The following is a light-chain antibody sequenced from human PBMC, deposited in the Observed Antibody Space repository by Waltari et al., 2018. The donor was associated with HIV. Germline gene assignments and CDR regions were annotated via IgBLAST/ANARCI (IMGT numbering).Light chain of an antibody. CDR2: GAS. CDR3: QQYHKWPLT. J-gene: IGKJ4*01. CDR1: QSVNNN. Sequence: EIVMTQSPATLSVSPGERATLSCRASQSVNNNLAWYQQKPGQAPRLLISGASTRATGVPARFSGSGSGTDFTLTINSLQSEDFGIYYCQQYHKWPLTFGGGTKVEIK. V-gene: IGKV3-15*01.